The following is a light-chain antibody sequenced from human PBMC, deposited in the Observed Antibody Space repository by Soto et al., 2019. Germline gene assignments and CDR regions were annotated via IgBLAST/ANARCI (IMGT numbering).Light chain of an antibody. J-gene: IGKJ1*01. V-gene: IGKV3-15*01. CDR1: QSVSIN. CDR2: GAS. CDR3: QQYNNWPPT. Sequence: EIVMTQSPATLSVSPGERATLSCRASQSVSINLAWYQQKPGQARRLLIYGASTRATGIPARFSGSGSGTEFTLTISSLQYEDFAVYYCQQYNNWPPTFGQGTKVEIK.